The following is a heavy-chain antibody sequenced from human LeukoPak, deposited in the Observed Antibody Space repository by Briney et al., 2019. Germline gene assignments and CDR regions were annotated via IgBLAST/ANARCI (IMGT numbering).Heavy chain of an antibody. J-gene: IGHJ4*02. V-gene: IGHV1-2*02. CDR1: GYTFTGYY. CDR3: ARDPGDYGGNRFDY. CDR2: INPNSGGT. D-gene: IGHD4-23*01. Sequence: ASVKVSCKASGYTFTGYYLHWVRQAPGQGLEWMGWINPNSGGTNYAQKFQGRVTMTRDTSISTAYMELSRLRPDDTAVYYCARDPGDYGGNRFDYWGQGTLVTISS.